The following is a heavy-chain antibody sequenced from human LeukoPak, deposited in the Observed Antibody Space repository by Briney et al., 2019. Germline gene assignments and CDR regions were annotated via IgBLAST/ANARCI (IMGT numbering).Heavy chain of an antibody. CDR2: IIPILGIA. CDR1: GGIFNSYA. J-gene: IGHJ4*02. V-gene: IGHV1-69*04. CDR3: ARDLPPYYFDY. Sequence: ASVTVSCKASGGIFNSYAISWVRQAPGQGLEWMGRIIPILGIANYAQKFQGRVTITADKSTSTAYMDLSSLRSEDTAVYYCARDLPPYYFDYWGQGTLVTVSS.